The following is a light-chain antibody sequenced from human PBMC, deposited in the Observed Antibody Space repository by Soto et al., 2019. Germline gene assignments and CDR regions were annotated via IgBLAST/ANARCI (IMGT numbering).Light chain of an antibody. V-gene: IGKV1-27*01. CDR3: QRYNSAPQT. CDR1: QGISNY. J-gene: IGKJ1*01. CDR2: AAS. Sequence: DIQMTQSPSSLSASVGDRVTITCRASQGISNYLAWYQQKPGRVPKLLIYAASTLHSGVPSRFSGSGYGTDFTLTISSLQPEDVATYYCQRYNSAPQTFGQGTKVEIK.